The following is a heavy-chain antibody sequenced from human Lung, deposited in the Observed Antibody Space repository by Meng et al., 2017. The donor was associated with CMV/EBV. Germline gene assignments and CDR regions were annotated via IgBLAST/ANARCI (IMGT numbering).Heavy chain of an antibody. V-gene: IGHV3-21*01. CDR3: ARERLLDY. Sequence: NWVRQAPGKGLEWVSSISSSSSYIYYADSVKGRFTISRDNAKNSLYLQMNSLRAEDTAVYYCARERLLDYWGQGTLVTVSS. J-gene: IGHJ4*02. D-gene: IGHD4-11*01. CDR2: ISSSSSYI.